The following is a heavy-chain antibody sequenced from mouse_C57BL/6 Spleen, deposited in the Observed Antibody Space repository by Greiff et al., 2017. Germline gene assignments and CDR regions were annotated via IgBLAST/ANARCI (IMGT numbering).Heavy chain of an antibody. CDR3: ASYDGSSDGYYAMGY. V-gene: IGHV7-3*01. CDR2: IRNRANGYTT. D-gene: IGHD1-1*01. Sequence: EVQLVESGGGLVQPGGSLSLSCAASGFTFTDYYMSWVRQPPGKALEWLGFIRNRANGYTTEYSGSVKGRFTISRENFQSILYLQMNALRAEDSATYYCASYDGSSDGYYAMGYWGQGTSVTVTS. J-gene: IGHJ4*01. CDR1: GFTFTDYY.